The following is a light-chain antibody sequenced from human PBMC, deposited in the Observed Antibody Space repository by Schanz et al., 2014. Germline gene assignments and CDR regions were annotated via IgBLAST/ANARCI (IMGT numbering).Light chain of an antibody. Sequence: EIVMTQSPATLSVSPGERATLSCRASQSVRSQLAWYQQKPGQAPRLLIHGASTRATGIPARFSGRGSGTEFTLTISSLQAEDFAVYYCQQYGNSPPFTFGQGTRLEIK. CDR3: QQYGNSPPFT. V-gene: IGKV3-15*01. CDR1: QSVRSQ. J-gene: IGKJ2*01. CDR2: GAS.